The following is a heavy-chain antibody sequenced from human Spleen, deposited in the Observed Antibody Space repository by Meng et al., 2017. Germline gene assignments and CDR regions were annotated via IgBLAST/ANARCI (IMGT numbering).Heavy chain of an antibody. J-gene: IGHJ4*02. CDR2: IYYSGST. D-gene: IGHD4-11*01. V-gene: IGHV4-61*01. CDR3: ARGPTTMAHDFDY. Sequence: SETLSLTCTVSGGSVSSGSYYWTWIRQPPGKGLEWIGSIYYSGSTDYNPSLKSRVTISVDTSKNQFSLKLSSVTDADSAVYYCARGPTTMAHDFDYWGQGTLVTVSS. CDR1: GGSVSSGSYY.